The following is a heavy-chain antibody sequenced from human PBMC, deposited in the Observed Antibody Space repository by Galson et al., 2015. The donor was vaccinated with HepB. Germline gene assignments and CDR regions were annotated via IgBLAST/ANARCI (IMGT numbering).Heavy chain of an antibody. Sequence: SLRLSCAASGFTFDDYGMSWVRQAPGKGLEWVSGINWNGGSTGYADSVKGRFTTSRDNAKNSLYLQMNSLRAEDTALYYCARGFGYSSGWKFDYWGQGTLVTVSS. V-gene: IGHV3-20*04. CDR3: ARGFGYSSGWKFDY. CDR2: INWNGGST. CDR1: GFTFDDYG. D-gene: IGHD6-19*01. J-gene: IGHJ4*02.